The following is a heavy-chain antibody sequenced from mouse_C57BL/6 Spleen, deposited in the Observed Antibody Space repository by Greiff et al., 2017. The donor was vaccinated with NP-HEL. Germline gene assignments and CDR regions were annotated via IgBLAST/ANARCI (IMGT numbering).Heavy chain of an antibody. J-gene: IGHJ2*01. CDR1: GYTFTDYN. CDR2: INPNNGGT. Sequence: VQLQQSGPELVKPGASVKMSCKASGYTFTDYNMHWVKQSHGKSLEWIGYINPNNGGTSYNQKFKGKATLTVNKSSSTAYMELRSLTSEDSAVYSCAMDGYYKDFDYWGQGTTLTVSS. V-gene: IGHV1-22*01. D-gene: IGHD2-3*01. CDR3: AMDGYYKDFDY.